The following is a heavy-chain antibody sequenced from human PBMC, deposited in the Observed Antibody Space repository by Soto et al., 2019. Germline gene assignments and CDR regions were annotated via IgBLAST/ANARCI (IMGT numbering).Heavy chain of an antibody. J-gene: IGHJ5*02. D-gene: IGHD4-17*01. Sequence: GGSLRLSCAASGFTFTNYAMTWARQAPGKGLEWVSRLLRSGSTTYYADSVKGRFTISSDISANSLYLQMDSLRAEDTSVYYCPNDAVSGDVLWPPNPWAHATVVTVSS. CDR2: LLRSGSTT. CDR3: PNDAVSGDVLWPPNP. CDR1: GFTFTNYA. V-gene: IGHV3-23*01.